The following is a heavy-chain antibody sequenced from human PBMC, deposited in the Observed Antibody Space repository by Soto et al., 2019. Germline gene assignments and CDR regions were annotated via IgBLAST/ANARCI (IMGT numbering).Heavy chain of an antibody. D-gene: IGHD6-19*01. V-gene: IGHV1-24*01. CDR3: ATAPPLSIAVAGFDY. CDR1: GYTLTELS. Sequence: ASVKVSCKVSGYTLTELSMHWVRQAPGKGLEWMGGFDPEDGETIYAQKFQGRVTMTEDTSTDTAYMELSSLRSEDTAVYYCATAPPLSIAVAGFDYWGQGTLVTVSS. J-gene: IGHJ4*02. CDR2: FDPEDGET.